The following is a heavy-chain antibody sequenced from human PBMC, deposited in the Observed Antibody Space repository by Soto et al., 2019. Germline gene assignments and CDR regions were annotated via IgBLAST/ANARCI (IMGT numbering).Heavy chain of an antibody. Sequence: EVQLVVSGGGLVQPGGSLRLSCAASGFIFSNYEMNWVRQAPGKGLQWVSFISPTGNKIYYGESVKGRFTISRDNAKNSVFLQMNSLTAEDTAVYFCARSFPRFTAPDSWGQGTLVTVAS. CDR2: ISPTGNKI. J-gene: IGHJ5*01. CDR1: GFIFSNYE. CDR3: ARSFPRFTAPDS. D-gene: IGHD2-21*02. V-gene: IGHV3-48*03.